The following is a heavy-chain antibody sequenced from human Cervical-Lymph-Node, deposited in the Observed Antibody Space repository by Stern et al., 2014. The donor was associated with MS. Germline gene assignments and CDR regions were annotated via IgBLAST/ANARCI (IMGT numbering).Heavy chain of an antibody. V-gene: IGHV2-70*01. CDR2: IDWDDDK. Sequence: ESGPALVKPTQTLTLTCTFSGFSLSTSGMCVSWIRQPPGKALEXLALIDWDDDKYYSTSLKTRLTISKDTSKNQVVLTMTNMDPVDTATYYCARTSPNTYYDSSGYYFDYWGQGTLVTVSS. J-gene: IGHJ4*02. CDR3: ARTSPNTYYDSSGYYFDY. CDR1: GFSLSTSGMC. D-gene: IGHD3-22*01.